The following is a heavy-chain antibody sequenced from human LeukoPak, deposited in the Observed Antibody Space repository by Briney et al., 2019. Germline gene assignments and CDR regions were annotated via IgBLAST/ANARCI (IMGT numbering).Heavy chain of an antibody. V-gene: IGHV1-69*04. CDR2: IIPIFGIA. D-gene: IGHD2-2*01. J-gene: IGHJ4*02. Sequence: SVKVSCKASGGTFSSYAISWVRQAPGQGLEWMGRIIPIFGIANYAQKFQGRVTITADKSTSTAYMELSSLRSEDTAVYYCARYPTDCSSTSCPEDIGFLDCWGQGTLVTVSS. CDR1: GGTFSSYA. CDR3: ARYPTDCSSTSCPEDIGFLDC.